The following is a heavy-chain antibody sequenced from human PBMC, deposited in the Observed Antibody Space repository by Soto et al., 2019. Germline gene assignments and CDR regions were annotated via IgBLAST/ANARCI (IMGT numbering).Heavy chain of an antibody. CDR3: AKEYAGGISMITSYFDY. Sequence: GGSLRLSCAASGFTFSDYYMSWIRQAPGKGLEWVSYISGRSTSIYYADSVKGQFTISRDNSKNTLSLQMNSLRADDTAVYYCAKEYAGGISMITSYFDYWGRGTLVTVSS. CDR2: ISGRSTSI. V-gene: IGHV3-11*01. CDR1: GFTFSDYY. J-gene: IGHJ4*02. D-gene: IGHD3-16*01.